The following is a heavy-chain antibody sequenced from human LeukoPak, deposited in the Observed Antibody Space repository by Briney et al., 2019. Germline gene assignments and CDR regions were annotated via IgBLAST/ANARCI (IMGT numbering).Heavy chain of an antibody. CDR2: ISSDGSNK. Sequence: GRSLRLSCAASRFTFSTFGMHWIRQAPGKGLEWVAVISSDGSNKYYADSVRGRFTISRDNSKDALYLQMSSLRIEDTAVYYCRAATKYLDYYYDYWGQGTLVTVSS. CDR1: RFTFSTFG. V-gene: IGHV3-30*03. CDR3: RAATKYLDYYYDY. D-gene: IGHD3-22*01. J-gene: IGHJ4*02.